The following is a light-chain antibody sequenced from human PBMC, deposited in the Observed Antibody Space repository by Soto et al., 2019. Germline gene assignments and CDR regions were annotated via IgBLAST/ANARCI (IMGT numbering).Light chain of an antibody. CDR3: QQYNNWPPVYT. V-gene: IGKV3-15*01. CDR1: QSVRSN. Sequence: EIVMTQSPATLSVSPGERATLSCRASQSVRSNLAWYQQKPGQAPRLLIYGASTRATGIPARFSGSGSGTEFTLTISSLQPEDFAVYYCQQYNNWPPVYTFGQGTKVDIK. CDR2: GAS. J-gene: IGKJ2*01.